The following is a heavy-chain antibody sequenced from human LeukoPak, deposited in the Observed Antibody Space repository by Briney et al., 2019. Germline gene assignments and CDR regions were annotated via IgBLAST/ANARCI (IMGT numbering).Heavy chain of an antibody. Sequence: GGSLRLSCAASGFTFSSYAMSWVRQAPGKGLEWVSAISDSGGSTYYADSVKGRFTISRDNSKNTLYLQMNSLRAEDTAVYYCAKDCRRYNYYDSSGYYRWGQGTLVTVSS. D-gene: IGHD3-22*01. CDR3: AKDCRRYNYYDSSGYYR. V-gene: IGHV3-23*01. CDR1: GFTFSSYA. CDR2: ISDSGGST. J-gene: IGHJ5*02.